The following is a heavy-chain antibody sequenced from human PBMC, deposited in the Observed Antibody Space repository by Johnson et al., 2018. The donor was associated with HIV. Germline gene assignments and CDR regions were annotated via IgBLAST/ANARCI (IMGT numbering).Heavy chain of an antibody. CDR3: AKGDYYDSRGAFDI. Sequence: QVQLVESGGGVVQPGRSLRLSCAASGFTFNYYGMHWVRQAPGKGLEWVAVIWYDGSNKYYADSVKGRFTISRDNSQNTLYLQMNSLRAEDTAVYYCAKGDYYDSRGAFDIWGQGTMVTVSS. CDR1: GFTFNYYG. D-gene: IGHD3-22*01. J-gene: IGHJ3*02. V-gene: IGHV3-33*06. CDR2: IWYDGSNK.